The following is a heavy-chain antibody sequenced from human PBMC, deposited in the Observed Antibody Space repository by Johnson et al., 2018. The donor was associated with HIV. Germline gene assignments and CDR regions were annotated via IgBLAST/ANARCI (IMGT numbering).Heavy chain of an antibody. J-gene: IGHJ3*02. CDR2: ISWNRGSI. Sequence: VQLVESGGGLVQPGRSLRLSCVASGFTFDDYAMHWVRQVSGKGLEWVSGISWNRGSIGYADSVKGRFTISRDNAKNSLYLQMNNLRAEDTALYYCVWNYVAAFDIWGQGTMVTVSS. V-gene: IGHV3-9*01. CDR1: GFTFDDYA. D-gene: IGHD1-7*01. CDR3: VWNYVAAFDI.